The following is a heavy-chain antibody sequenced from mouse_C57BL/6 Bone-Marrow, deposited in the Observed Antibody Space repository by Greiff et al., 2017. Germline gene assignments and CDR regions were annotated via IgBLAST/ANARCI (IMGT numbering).Heavy chain of an antibody. J-gene: IGHJ1*03. V-gene: IGHV2-2*01. Sequence: VQLQQSGPGLVQPSQSLSITCTVSGFSLTSYGVHWVRQSPGKGLEWLGVIWSGGSTDYNAAFISRLSISKDNSKSQVFFKMNSLQADDTAIYYCARNLRRGYWYFDVWGTGTTVTVSS. CDR3: ARNLRRGYWYFDV. D-gene: IGHD2-12*01. CDR2: IWSGGST. CDR1: GFSLTSYG.